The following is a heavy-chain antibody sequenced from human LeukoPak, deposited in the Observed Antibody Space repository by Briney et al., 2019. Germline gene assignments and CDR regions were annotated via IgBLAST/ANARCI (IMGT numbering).Heavy chain of an antibody. J-gene: IGHJ4*02. CDR1: GGSISGYY. V-gene: IGHV4-59*01. CDR3: ARSPLISSGWLGLDS. D-gene: IGHD6-19*01. CDR2: IYNSWSL. Sequence: SETLSLTCTVSGGSISGYYWSWIRQAPGKGLEWIGYIYNSWSLNYNPSLKSRVTIAVDTSENQFSLKLTSVTAADTAVYYCARSPLISSGWLGLDSWGQGILVTVSS.